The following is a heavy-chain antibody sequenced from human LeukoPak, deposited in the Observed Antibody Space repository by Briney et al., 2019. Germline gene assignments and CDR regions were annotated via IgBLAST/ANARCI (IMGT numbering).Heavy chain of an antibody. J-gene: IGHJ4*02. D-gene: IGHD3-3*01. V-gene: IGHV3-7*03. Sequence: PGGSLRLSCVVSGFTLSSRWMMWVRQAPGEGLEWMTSINRDGSEKNYVDSVKGRFTITRDNAENSLYLQMNSLKVEDSAIYYCATYDSWSGYNIAYWGQGTLVTVSS. CDR1: GFTLSSRW. CDR3: ATYDSWSGYNIAY. CDR2: INRDGSEK.